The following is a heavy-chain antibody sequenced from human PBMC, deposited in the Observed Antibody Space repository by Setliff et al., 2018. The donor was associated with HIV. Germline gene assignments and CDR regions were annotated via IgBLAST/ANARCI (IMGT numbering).Heavy chain of an antibody. D-gene: IGHD4-17*01. CDR1: GGSISSAGYY. CDR3: ARVQMAYAAFDV. Sequence: PSETLSLTCTVSGGSISSAGYYWSWIRQHPGKGLEWIGYIYNTGSAYFNPSLKSRLTISVDTSRNQFSLKLSSVTAADTAVYYCARVQMAYAAFDVWGQGTMVTVSS. CDR2: IYNTGSA. V-gene: IGHV4-31*03. J-gene: IGHJ3*01.